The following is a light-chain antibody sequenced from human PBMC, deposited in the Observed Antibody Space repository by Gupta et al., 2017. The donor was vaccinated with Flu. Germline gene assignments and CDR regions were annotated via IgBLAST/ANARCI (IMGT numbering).Light chain of an antibody. J-gene: IGLJ2*01. CDR1: SSDVGAYNY. V-gene: IGLV2-14*01. Sequence: QPALTQPASVSGSPGQSITISCTGTSSDVGAYNYVSWYRQYPGKVPELMIYEVINRPSGVSNRFSGSKSGNTASLTISGLEPEDEADYYCSSYTTTTTLLIFGGGTKLTVL. CDR2: EVI. CDR3: SSYTTTTTLLI.